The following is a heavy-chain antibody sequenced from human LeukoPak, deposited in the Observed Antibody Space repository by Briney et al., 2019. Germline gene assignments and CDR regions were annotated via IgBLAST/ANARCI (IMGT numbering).Heavy chain of an antibody. CDR3: ARIYAGGYYDD. Sequence: GGSLRLSCVGSGFTFSFSDYWMTWVRQAPGKGLEWVANIKPDGGEKNYVDYVKGLFTISRDNAKNSLYLQMNSLRAEDTAVYYCARIYAGGYYDDWGQGTLVTVSS. CDR2: IKPDGGEK. J-gene: IGHJ4*02. D-gene: IGHD3-3*01. V-gene: IGHV3-7*01. CDR1: GFTFSFSDYW.